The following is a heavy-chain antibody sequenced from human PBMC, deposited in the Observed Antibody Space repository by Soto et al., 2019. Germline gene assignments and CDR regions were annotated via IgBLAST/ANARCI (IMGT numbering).Heavy chain of an antibody. CDR3: ARGSGPNDAFDI. D-gene: IGHD2-15*01. CDR2: IYYSGST. Sequence: PSETLSLTCTVSGGSISSSTYYWGWIRQPPGKGLEWIGYIYYSGSTNYNPSLKSRVTISVDTSKNQFSLKLSSVTAADTAVYYCARGSGPNDAFDIWGQGTTVTVSS. CDR1: GGSISSSTYY. V-gene: IGHV4-61*05. J-gene: IGHJ3*02.